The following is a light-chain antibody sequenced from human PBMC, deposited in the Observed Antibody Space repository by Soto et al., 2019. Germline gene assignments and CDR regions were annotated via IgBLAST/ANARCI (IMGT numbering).Light chain of an antibody. CDR1: SSDTAGYNY. J-gene: IGLJ1*01. Sequence: QSALTQPASVSGSPGQSITISCTGTSSDTAGYNYVSWYQQHPGKAPKLMIYEVSNRPSGVSNRFSGSQSGNTASLTISGLQAADEADYFCKSYAGSNTYVFGSGTKVTVL. CDR2: EVS. CDR3: KSYAGSNTYV. V-gene: IGLV2-14*01.